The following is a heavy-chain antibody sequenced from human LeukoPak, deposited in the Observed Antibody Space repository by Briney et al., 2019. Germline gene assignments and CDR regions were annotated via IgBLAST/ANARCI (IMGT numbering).Heavy chain of an antibody. CDR3: AKDSHRYCSGGSCYSFDY. Sequence: GRSLRLSCAASGFTLSSYGMHWVRQAPGKGLEWVAVISYDGSNKYYADSVKGRFTISRDNSKNTLYLQMNSLRAEDTAVYYCAKDSHRYCSGGSCYSFDYWGQGTLVTVSS. J-gene: IGHJ4*02. CDR2: ISYDGSNK. CDR1: GFTLSSYG. D-gene: IGHD2-15*01. V-gene: IGHV3-30*18.